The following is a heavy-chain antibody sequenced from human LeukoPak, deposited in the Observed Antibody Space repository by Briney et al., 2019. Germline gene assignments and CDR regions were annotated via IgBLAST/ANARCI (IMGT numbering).Heavy chain of an antibody. CDR3: ARGVAGSYYYYYMDV. Sequence: ASVKVSCKASGYTFTSYAMNWVRQAPGQGLEWMGWINTNTGNPTYAQGFTGRFVFSLDTSVSTAYLQISSLKAEDTAVYYCARGVAGSYYYYYMDVWGKGTTVTISS. D-gene: IGHD6-19*01. CDR2: INTNTGNP. V-gene: IGHV7-4-1*02. J-gene: IGHJ6*03. CDR1: GYTFTSYA.